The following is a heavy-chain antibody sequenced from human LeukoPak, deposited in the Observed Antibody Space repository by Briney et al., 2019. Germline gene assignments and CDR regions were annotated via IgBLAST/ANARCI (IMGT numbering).Heavy chain of an antibody. CDR2: IYYRGIT. CDR1: GYSISSSNW. Sequence: SDTLSLTCAVSGYSISSSNWWGWIRQPPGKGLEWIGYIYYRGITYYNPSLKSRVTMSLDTSKNQFSLKLSSVTAVDTAVYYCARSAARGWNEDAFYIWGLGTMVTVSS. CDR3: ARSAARGWNEDAFYI. D-gene: IGHD1-1*01. J-gene: IGHJ3*02. V-gene: IGHV4-28*01.